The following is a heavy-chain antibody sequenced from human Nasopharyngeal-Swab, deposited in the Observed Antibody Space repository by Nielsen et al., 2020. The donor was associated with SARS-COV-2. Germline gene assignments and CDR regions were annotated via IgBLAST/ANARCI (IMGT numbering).Heavy chain of an antibody. CDR1: GFTFSSYG. CDR3: ARDGDYGPAAFDI. Sequence: GESLKISCAASGFTFSSYGMHWVRQAPGKGLEWVAVIWYDGSNKYYADSVKGRFTISGDNSKNTLYLQMNSLRAEDTAVYYCARDGDYGPAAFDIWGQGTMVTVSS. J-gene: IGHJ3*02. D-gene: IGHD4-17*01. CDR2: IWYDGSNK. V-gene: IGHV3-33*01.